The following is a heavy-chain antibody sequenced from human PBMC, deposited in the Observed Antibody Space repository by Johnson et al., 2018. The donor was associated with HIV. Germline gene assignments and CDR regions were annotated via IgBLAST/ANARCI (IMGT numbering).Heavy chain of an antibody. V-gene: IGHV3-30*04. D-gene: IGHD2-2*01. CDR2: ISYDGRNK. J-gene: IGHJ3*02. CDR1: GFTFSTYA. CDR3: ARGGSSTSLDAFDI. Sequence: QVQLVESGGGVVQPERSLRLSCAASGFTFSTYAMHWVRQAPGKGLEWVACISYDGRNKHYAGSVKGRFTISRDNSKNTLYLQMNSLRAEDTAVYYCARGGSSTSLDAFDIWGQGTMVTVSS.